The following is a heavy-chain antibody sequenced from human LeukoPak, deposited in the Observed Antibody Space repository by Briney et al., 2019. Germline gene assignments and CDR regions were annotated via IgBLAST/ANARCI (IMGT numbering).Heavy chain of an antibody. Sequence: SETLSLTCTVSGGSISSYYWSWIRQPPGKGLEWIAYISDIGSINYNPSLKSRVTISLDTSKNQFSLKLSSVTAADTAVYYCAGHRRRNTVDFWGQGTLVTVSS. CDR3: AGHRRRNTVDF. CDR1: GGSISSYY. V-gene: IGHV4-59*08. D-gene: IGHD2-8*02. J-gene: IGHJ4*02. CDR2: ISDIGSI.